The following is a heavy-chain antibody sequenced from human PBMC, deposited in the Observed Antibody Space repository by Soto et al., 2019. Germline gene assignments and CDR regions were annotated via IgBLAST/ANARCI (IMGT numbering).Heavy chain of an antibody. D-gene: IGHD6-13*01. Sequence: GASVKVSCKASGYTFTSYDINWVRQATGQGLEWMGWMNPNSGNTGYAQKFQGRVTMTRNTSISTAYMELSSLRSEDTAVYYCARGQYSSSWSYYYYYGMDVWGQGTTVTVSS. CDR2: MNPNSGNT. CDR1: GYTFTSYD. J-gene: IGHJ6*02. V-gene: IGHV1-8*01. CDR3: ARGQYSSSWSYYYYYGMDV.